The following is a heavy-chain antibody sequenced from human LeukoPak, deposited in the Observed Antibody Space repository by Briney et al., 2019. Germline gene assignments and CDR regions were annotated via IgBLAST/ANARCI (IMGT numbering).Heavy chain of an antibody. CDR1: GFTFSSYW. CDR2: IKQDGSEK. D-gene: IGHD1-26*01. CDR3: ARVRMMGAPLWSFDY. V-gene: IGHV3-7*01. Sequence: GGSLRLSCAASGFTFSSYWMSWVRQAPGKGLEWVANIKQDGSEKYYVDSVKGRFTISRDNAKNSLYLQMNSLRAEDTAVYYCARVRMMGAPLWSFDYWGQGTLVTVSS. J-gene: IGHJ4*02.